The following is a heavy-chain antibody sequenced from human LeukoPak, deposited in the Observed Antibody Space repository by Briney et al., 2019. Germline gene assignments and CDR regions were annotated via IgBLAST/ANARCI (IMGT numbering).Heavy chain of an antibody. CDR1: GYTFTCYY. V-gene: IGHV1-2*02. CDR3: ARDRAAADWYYYYYMDV. J-gene: IGHJ6*03. Sequence: GASVTVSCKASGYTFTCYYMHWVRQAPGQGLEWMGWINPNSGGTNYAQKFQGRVTMTRDTSISTAYMELSRLRSDDTAVYYCARDRAAADWYYYYYMDVWGKGSTVTVSS. CDR2: INPNSGGT. D-gene: IGHD6-13*01.